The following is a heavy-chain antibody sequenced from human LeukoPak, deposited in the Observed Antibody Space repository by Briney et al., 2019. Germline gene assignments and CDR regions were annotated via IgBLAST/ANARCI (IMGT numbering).Heavy chain of an antibody. CDR2: IYYSGST. J-gene: IGHJ4*02. D-gene: IGHD3-22*01. CDR1: GGSISSYY. Sequence: KPSETLSLTCTVSGGSISSYYWSWIRQPPGKGLEWIGYIYYSGSTNYNPSLKSRVTISVDTSKNQFSLKLSSVTAADTAVYYCARGRAITMIAGNKYYFDYWGQGTLVTVSS. CDR3: ARGRAITMIAGNKYYFDY. V-gene: IGHV4-59*01.